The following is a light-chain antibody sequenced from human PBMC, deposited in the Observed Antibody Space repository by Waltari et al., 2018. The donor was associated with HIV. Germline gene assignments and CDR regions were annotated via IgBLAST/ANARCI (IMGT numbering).Light chain of an antibody. J-gene: IGLJ3*02. V-gene: IGLV3-21*02. Sequence: SYVLTQSPSVSVAPGQTASITCGGNNIGSKSVHWYQQKPGQAPVLVVYGDSDRPSGIPDRFSGSKSGTSVTLDITELQTGDEADYYCGSWDSSLSAGVFGGGTKLTVL. CDR2: GDS. CDR3: GSWDSSLSAGV. CDR1: NIGSKS.